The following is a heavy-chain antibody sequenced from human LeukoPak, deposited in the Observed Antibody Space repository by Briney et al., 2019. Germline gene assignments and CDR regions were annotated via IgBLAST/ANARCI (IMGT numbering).Heavy chain of an antibody. D-gene: IGHD6-19*01. V-gene: IGHV4-39*01. CDR2: IYYSGSN. Sequence: PSETLSLTCTVSGGSISGSSYYWSWIRQPPGKGLEWIGSIYYSGSNYNNPSLKSRVTISVDTSKNQFSLKLSSVTAADTAVYYCARLGSSGWYIIDYWGQGTLVTVSS. CDR3: ARLGSSGWYIIDY. CDR1: GGSISGSSYY. J-gene: IGHJ4*02.